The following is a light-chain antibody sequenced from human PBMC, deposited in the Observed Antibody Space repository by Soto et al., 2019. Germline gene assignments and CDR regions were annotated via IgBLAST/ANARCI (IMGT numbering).Light chain of an antibody. CDR1: QSVSSSY. CDR2: GAS. Sequence: EIVMTQSPVTLSASPWESATLSCRASQSVSSSYLAWYQQKPGQAPRLLIYGASSRATGIPDRFSGSGSGTDFTLTISRLEPEDFAVYYCQQYGSSPLTFGPGTKVDI. CDR3: QQYGSSPLT. J-gene: IGKJ3*01. V-gene: IGKV3-20*01.